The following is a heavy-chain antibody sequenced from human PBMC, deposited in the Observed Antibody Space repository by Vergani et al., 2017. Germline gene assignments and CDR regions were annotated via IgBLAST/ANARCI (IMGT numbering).Heavy chain of an antibody. V-gene: IGHV1-2*02. Sequence: QVQLVQSGAEVKKPGASVKVSCKASGYTFTGYYMHWVRQAPGQGLEWMGWINPNSGGTNYAQKFQGRVTMTRDTSTSTVYMELSSLRSEDTAVYYCAKEGRTIFGVAPLYYYYYMDVWGKGTTVTVSS. CDR2: INPNSGGT. CDR3: AKEGRTIFGVAPLYYYYYMDV. J-gene: IGHJ6*03. CDR1: GYTFTGYY. D-gene: IGHD3-3*01.